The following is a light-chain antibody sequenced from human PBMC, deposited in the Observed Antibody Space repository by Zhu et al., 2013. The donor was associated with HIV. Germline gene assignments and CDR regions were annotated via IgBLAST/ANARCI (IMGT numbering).Light chain of an antibody. V-gene: IGKV1-6*01. CDR3: LQDYYYPLYS. CDR1: QSISSY. Sequence: IQMTQSPSLLSASVEDTVKITCRASQSISSYLNWYQQKPGKAPKLLIYAASSLHSGVPSRFSGSGSGTDFTLTISSLQPEDFATYYCLQDYYYPLYSFGQGTKLEIK. J-gene: IGKJ2*03. CDR2: AAS.